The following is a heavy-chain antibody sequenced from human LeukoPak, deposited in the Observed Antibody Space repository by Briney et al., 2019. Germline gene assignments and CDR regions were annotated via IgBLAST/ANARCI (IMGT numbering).Heavy chain of an antibody. CDR3: AGYYYGTENYHNHPNFDY. CDR2: INHSGST. J-gene: IGHJ4*02. Sequence: PSETLSLTCAVYGGSFSTYYWSWIRQPLGKGLEWIGEINHSGSTTYNPSLESRVTISIDTSKNQFSLKLSSVTAADTAVYYCAGYYYGTENYHNHPNFDYWGQGTLVTVSS. CDR1: GGSFSTYY. D-gene: IGHD3-10*01. V-gene: IGHV4-34*01.